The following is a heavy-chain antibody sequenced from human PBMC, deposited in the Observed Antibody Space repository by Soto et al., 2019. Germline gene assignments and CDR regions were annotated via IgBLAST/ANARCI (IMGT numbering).Heavy chain of an antibody. D-gene: IGHD6-19*01. Sequence: ASVKVSCKASGYTFTSYGISWVRQAPGQGLEWMGWISAYSGNTNYAQKLQGRVTMTTDTSTSTAYMELRFRRSDDTDVYYCARPLYSSGWYGGGYYYYAMDVLGQGTTVTVSS. J-gene: IGHJ6*02. CDR1: GYTFTSYG. CDR2: ISAYSGNT. CDR3: ARPLYSSGWYGGGYYYYAMDV. V-gene: IGHV1-18*01.